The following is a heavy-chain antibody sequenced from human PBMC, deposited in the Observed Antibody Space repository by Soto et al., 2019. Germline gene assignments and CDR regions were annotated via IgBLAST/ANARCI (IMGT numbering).Heavy chain of an antibody. D-gene: IGHD3-22*01. CDR2: FSAGGDYR. J-gene: IGHJ4*02. CDR1: GFSFSDYS. Sequence: EVQLLQSGGGLAQPGGSLTLSCAASGFSFSDYSMNWVRRAPGKGLEWVSAFSAGGDYRHYADSVKVRFTISRDNSKNTLFLQMHSLRAEDTARYYCAREARYDRGVYHYEGIDYWGQGTLVTVSS. V-gene: IGHV3-23*01. CDR3: AREARYDRGVYHYEGIDY.